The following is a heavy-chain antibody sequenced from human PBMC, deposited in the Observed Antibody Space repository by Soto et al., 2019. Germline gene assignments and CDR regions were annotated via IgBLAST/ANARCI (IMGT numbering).Heavy chain of an antibody. Sequence: EVQLVESGGGLVQPGGSLRLSCAASGFTFNSYSMNWVRQAPGKGLEWVSYISSSSTTKYYTDSVKGRFTISRDNAKNSRYLQMNSLRDDDPAVYYCAGRSSGWENWFDPWGQGTLVTVSS. J-gene: IGHJ5*02. CDR2: ISSSSTTK. CDR3: AGRSSGWENWFDP. D-gene: IGHD6-19*01. CDR1: GFTFNSYS. V-gene: IGHV3-48*02.